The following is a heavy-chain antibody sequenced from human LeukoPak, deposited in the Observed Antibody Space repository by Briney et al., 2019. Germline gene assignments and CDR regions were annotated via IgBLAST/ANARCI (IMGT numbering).Heavy chain of an antibody. V-gene: IGHV5-51*01. CDR3: ARLGCSSSSCYSYYYYAMDV. CDR2: IYPGDSDT. Sequence: GESLKISCKGSGYSFTSYWIGWVRQMPGKGLEWMGIIYPGDSDTRYSPSFQGQVTISADKSISTAYLQWSSLKASDTAIYYCARLGCSSSSCYSYYYYAMDVWAKGPRSPSP. CDR1: GYSFTSYW. J-gene: IGHJ6*02. D-gene: IGHD2-2*02.